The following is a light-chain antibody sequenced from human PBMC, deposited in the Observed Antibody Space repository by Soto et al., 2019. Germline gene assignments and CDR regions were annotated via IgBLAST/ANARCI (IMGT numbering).Light chain of an antibody. J-gene: IGLJ2*01. V-gene: IGLV4-69*01. Sequence: QLVLTQPPSASASLGASVMLTCTLGGGRTDFVVAWHQFQPDKGPRFLLKLNPDGGHVKGDGIPDRFSGSSSGAERYLTISGLQSDDEAVYYCQSWGSAFRVFGGGTKLTVL. CDR2: LNPDGGH. CDR3: QSWGSAFRV. CDR1: GGRTDFV.